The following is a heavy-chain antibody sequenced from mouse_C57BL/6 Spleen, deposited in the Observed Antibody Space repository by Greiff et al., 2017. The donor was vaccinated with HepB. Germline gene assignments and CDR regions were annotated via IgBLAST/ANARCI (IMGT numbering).Heavy chain of an antibody. CDR3: ARALAGYRFAY. Sequence: VKLVESGAELARPGASVKLSCKASGYTFTSYGISWVKQRTGQGLEWIGEIYPRSGNTYYNEKFKGKATLTADKSSSTAYMELRSLTSEDSAVYFCARALAGYRFAYWGQGTLVTVSA. V-gene: IGHV1-81*01. J-gene: IGHJ3*01. CDR1: GYTFTSYG. CDR2: IYPRSGNT. D-gene: IGHD2-2*01.